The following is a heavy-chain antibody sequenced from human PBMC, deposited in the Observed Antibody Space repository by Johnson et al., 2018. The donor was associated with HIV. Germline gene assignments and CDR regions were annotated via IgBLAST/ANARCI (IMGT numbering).Heavy chain of an antibody. CDR2: IRYDGSNK. CDR3: AKGLVTMIVVVNGAFDI. J-gene: IGHJ3*02. D-gene: IGHD3-22*01. V-gene: IGHV3-30*02. Sequence: QVQLVESGGGVVQPGGSLRLSCAASGSTFSSYGMHWVRQAPGKGLAWVAFIRYDGSNKYYADSVKGRFTLPRDNSKNTLYLQRNSLRAEDTAVYYCAKGLVTMIVVVNGAFDIWGQGTMVTVSS. CDR1: GSTFSSYG.